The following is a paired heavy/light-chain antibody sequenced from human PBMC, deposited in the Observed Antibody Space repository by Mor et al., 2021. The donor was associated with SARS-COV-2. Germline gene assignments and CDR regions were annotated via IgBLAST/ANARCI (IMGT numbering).Light chain of an antibody. J-gene: IGLJ3*02. V-gene: IGLV3-21*02. CDR3: QVWQTSSDLSWV. Sequence: SSVLTQPPSVSVAPGQTARITCGGNNFGSKTVHWYQQKAGQAPLLVVYDDSDRPSGIPERFSGSNSGNTATLTISRVEAGDEADYYCQVWQTSSDLSWVFGGGTKLTVL. CDR2: DDS. CDR1: NFGSKT.
Heavy chain of an antibody. V-gene: IGHV3-23*01. CDR2: ISLSGATT. CDR3: AKGYCSGSNCYLPQDAFDI. Sequence: EVQLLESGGGLIQPGGSLRLSCAASGFTFSSYTMSWVRQAPGKGLVWVSTISLSGATTFYADSVKGRFTISRDNSKNTLYLQMNSLRVEDTAVYYCAKGYCSGSNCYLPQDAFDIWGQGTLVTVSS. J-gene: IGHJ3*02. CDR1: GFTFSSYT. D-gene: IGHD2-15*01.